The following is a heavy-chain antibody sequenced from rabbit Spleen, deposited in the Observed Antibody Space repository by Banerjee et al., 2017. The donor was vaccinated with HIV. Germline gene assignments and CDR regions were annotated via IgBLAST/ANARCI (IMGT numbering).Heavy chain of an antibody. D-gene: IGHD8-1*01. J-gene: IGHJ6*01. V-gene: IGHV1S40*01. CDR3: ARDTGSSFSSYGMDL. CDR1: GFSFSDRDV. Sequence: QSLEESGGDLVKPGASLTLTCTASGFSFSDRDVMCWVRQAPGKGLEWIACINAGSSGSSFYASWAKGRFTISKTSSTTVTLQMTSLTAADTATYFCARDTGSSFSSYGMDLWGPGTLVPVS. CDR2: INAGSSGSS.